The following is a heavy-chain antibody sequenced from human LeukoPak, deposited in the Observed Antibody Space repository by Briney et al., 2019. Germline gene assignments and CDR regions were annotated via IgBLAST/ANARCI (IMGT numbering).Heavy chain of an antibody. CDR1: GVSISSSGYY. V-gene: IGHV4-39*01. CDR2: MSYSGST. Sequence: PSETLSLTCTVSGVSISSSGYYWGWIRQPPGKGLECIGIMSYSGSTYYNPSLKSRVTMSVDTSKNHFSLKLSSVTAADTAVYYCARQIYYDRSGYFYFNWGQGTLVTVSS. D-gene: IGHD3-22*01. J-gene: IGHJ4*02. CDR3: ARQIYYDRSGYFYFN.